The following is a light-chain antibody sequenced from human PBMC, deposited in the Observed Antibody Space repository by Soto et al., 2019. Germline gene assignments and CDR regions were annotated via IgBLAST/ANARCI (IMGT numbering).Light chain of an antibody. J-gene: IGKJ4*01. CDR2: GAS. CDR3: QQYNSWPLT. CDR1: QSVSSSY. Sequence: EIVLTQSPGTLSLSPGERATLSCRASQSVSSSYLAWYQQKPGQAPSLLIYGASTRATGIPARFSGSGSGTDFTLTISSLQSEDFAVYYCQQYNSWPLTFGEGTKVDIK. V-gene: IGKV3-20*01.